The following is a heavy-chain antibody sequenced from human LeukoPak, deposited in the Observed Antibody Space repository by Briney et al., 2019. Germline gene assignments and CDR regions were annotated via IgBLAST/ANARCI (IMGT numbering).Heavy chain of an antibody. CDR3: ASPHNAHDAFDI. CDR2: IIPIFGTA. J-gene: IGHJ3*02. V-gene: IGHV1-69*05. D-gene: IGHD1-1*01. CDR1: GGTFSSYA. Sequence: SVKVSCKASGGTFSSYAISWVRQAPGQGLEWMGGIIPIFGTANYAQKFQGRVTITTDESTSTAYMELSSLRSEDTAVYYCASPHNAHDAFDIWGQGTMVIDSS.